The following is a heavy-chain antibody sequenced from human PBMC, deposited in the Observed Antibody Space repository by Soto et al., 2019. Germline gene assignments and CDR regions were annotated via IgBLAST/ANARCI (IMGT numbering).Heavy chain of an antibody. CDR2: INQDGSEK. J-gene: IGHJ4*02. CDR3: SRSLDY. Sequence: PGGSLRLSCAASGFTFSSYWMDWVRQAPGKGLEWVANINQDGSEKNYVDSVKGRFTISRDNAKNSLYLQMNSLTAEDSALYFCSRSLDYWGQGTLVTVSS. CDR1: GFTFSSYW. V-gene: IGHV3-7*01.